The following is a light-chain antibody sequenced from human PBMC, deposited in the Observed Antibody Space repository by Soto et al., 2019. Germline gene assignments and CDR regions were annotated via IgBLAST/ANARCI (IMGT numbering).Light chain of an antibody. V-gene: IGKV1-12*01. CDR3: QQTNSFPRT. Sequence: DIQMTQSPSSVSASVVDSVTITCRASQDISSWLAWYQQKPGKAPNLLIFAASSLQSGVPSRFSGSGSGTDFTLTINSLQPEDIATYYCQQTNSFPRTFGQGTKV. J-gene: IGKJ1*01. CDR2: AAS. CDR1: QDISSW.